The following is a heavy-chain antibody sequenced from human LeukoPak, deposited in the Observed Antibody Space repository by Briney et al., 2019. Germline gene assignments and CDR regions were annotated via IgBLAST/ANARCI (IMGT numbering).Heavy chain of an antibody. V-gene: IGHV3-30*18. D-gene: IGHD3-10*01. CDR1: GFTFSSYG. CDR3: AKERQDYYGSGSYYRGFDY. J-gene: IGHJ4*02. Sequence: GRSLRLSCAASGFTFSSYGMHWVRQAPGKGLEWGAVISYDGSNKYYADSVKGRFTISRDNSKNTLYLQMNSLRAEDTAVYYCAKERQDYYGSGSYYRGFDYWGQGTLVTVSS. CDR2: ISYDGSNK.